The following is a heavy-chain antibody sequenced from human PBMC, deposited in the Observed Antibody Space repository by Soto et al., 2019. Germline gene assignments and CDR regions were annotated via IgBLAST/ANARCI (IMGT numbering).Heavy chain of an antibody. CDR1: GFTYSRSA. J-gene: IGHJ6*02. CDR2: IRSKANSYAT. V-gene: IGHV3-73*01. CDR3: TRITIFEGGYYGMDV. D-gene: IGHD3-3*01. Sequence: GSLSLSCAASGFTYSRSAMHWVRPASGQGLEWVGRIRSKANSYATAYAASVNCRFTISRDDSKNTAYLQMNSLKTKDTAVYYCTRITIFEGGYYGMDVWGQGATVTVSS.